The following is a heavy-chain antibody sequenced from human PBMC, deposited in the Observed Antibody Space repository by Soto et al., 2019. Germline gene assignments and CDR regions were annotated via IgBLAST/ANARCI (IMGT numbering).Heavy chain of an antibody. CDR2: IFHSGST. CDR1: SGSISSSNW. V-gene: IGHV4-4*02. J-gene: IGHJ4*02. CDR3: ATFTTWFGESRGLDY. D-gene: IGHD3-10*01. Sequence: SETLSLTCAVSSGSISSSNWWTWVRQPPGKGLEWIGEIFHSGSTNYNPSLKSRVTISLDKSKNQFFLKLTSVTAADSAVYYCATFTTWFGESRGLDYWGQGTLVTVSS.